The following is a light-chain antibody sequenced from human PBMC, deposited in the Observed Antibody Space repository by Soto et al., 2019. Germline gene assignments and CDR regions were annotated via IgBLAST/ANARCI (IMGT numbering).Light chain of an antibody. CDR3: QQYGSSPPYT. J-gene: IGKJ2*01. V-gene: IGKV3-20*01. CDR2: GAS. CDR1: QSVSASY. Sequence: EIVLTQSPGTLSLSPGERATLSCRASQSVSASYLAWYQQKPGQAPTLLIYGASSRATDIQDRLRGSGSGTDSNLSISRLEPEDFAVYYCQQYGSSPPYTFGQGTKLEIK.